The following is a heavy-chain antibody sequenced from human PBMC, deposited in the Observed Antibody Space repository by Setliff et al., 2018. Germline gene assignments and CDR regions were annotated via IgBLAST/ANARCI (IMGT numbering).Heavy chain of an antibody. V-gene: IGHV1-8*02. CDR1: GYTFTSYD. CDR2: MNPNSGNT. D-gene: IGHD1-26*01. J-gene: IGHJ3*02. Sequence: ASVKVSCKASGYTFTSYDINWVRQATGQGLEWMGWMNPNSGNTGYAQKFQGRVTMTRDTSTSTVYMELSSLRSEDTAVYYCARRMWELRSDAFDIWGQGTMVTVSS. CDR3: ARRMWELRSDAFDI.